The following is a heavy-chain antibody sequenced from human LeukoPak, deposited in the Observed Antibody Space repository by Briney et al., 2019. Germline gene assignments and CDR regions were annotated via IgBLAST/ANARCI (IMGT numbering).Heavy chain of an antibody. J-gene: IGHJ6*03. CDR3: ARGQSGSYYPYYYYYMDV. D-gene: IGHD1-26*01. CDR1: GYSISSGYY. Sequence: SETLSLTCTVSGYSISSGYYWGWIRRPPGKGLEWIGSIYHSGSTYYNPSLKSRVTISVDTSKNQFSLKLSSVTAADTAVYYCARGQSGSYYPYYYYYMDVWGKGTTVTVSS. CDR2: IYHSGST. V-gene: IGHV4-38-2*02.